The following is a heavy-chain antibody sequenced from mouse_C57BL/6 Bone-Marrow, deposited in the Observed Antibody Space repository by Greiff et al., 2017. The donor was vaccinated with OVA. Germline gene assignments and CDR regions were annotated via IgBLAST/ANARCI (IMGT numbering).Heavy chain of an antibody. CDR3: AREGTVGYWYFDV. D-gene: IGHD1-1*01. CDR2: IHPNSGST. V-gene: IGHV1-64*01. J-gene: IGHJ1*03. CDR1: GYTFTSYW. Sequence: QVQLQQPGAELVKPGASVKLSCKASGYTFTSYWMHWVKQRPGQGLEWIGMIHPNSGSTNYNEKFKSKATLTVDKSSSTAYMQLSRLTSEDSAVYYCAREGTVGYWYFDVWGTGTTVTVSS.